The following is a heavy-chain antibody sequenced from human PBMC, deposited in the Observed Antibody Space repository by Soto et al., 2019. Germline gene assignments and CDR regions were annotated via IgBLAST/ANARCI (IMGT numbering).Heavy chain of an antibody. V-gene: IGHV4-39*01. CDR3: ARQWCNDGGCSASDV. D-gene: IGHD2-15*01. CDR1: GDSITSSLYS. Sequence: QLQLQESGPGRVKPSETLSLTCTVSGDSITSSLYSWALIRQPPGKGLEWIGNNYYSGRTNYNPSLKSRVTISLDTSKHQFSLRLTSVTAADTAVYYCARQWCNDGGCSASDVWLQGTVLTVSS. J-gene: IGHJ3*01. CDR2: NYYSGRT.